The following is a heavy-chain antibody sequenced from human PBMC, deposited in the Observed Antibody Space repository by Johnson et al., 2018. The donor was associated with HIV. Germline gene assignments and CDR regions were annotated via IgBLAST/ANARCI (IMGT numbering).Heavy chain of an antibody. D-gene: IGHD4-23*01. CDR2: IWYDGSNK. Sequence: QLVESGGGVVQVGRSLRLSCEASGFTFSRYGMHWVRQAPGKGLEWVAVIWYDGSNKNYTESVKGRFSISRDNSKNTLYLQMNSLRAEDTATYYCAKSPGKDNGGNSGGIDFWGQGTRVTVSS. J-gene: IGHJ3*01. CDR3: AKSPGKDNGGNSGGIDF. CDR1: GFTFSRYG. V-gene: IGHV3-33*03.